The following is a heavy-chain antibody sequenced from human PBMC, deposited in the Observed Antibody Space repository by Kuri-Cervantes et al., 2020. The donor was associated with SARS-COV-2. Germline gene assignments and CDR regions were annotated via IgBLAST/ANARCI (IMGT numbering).Heavy chain of an antibody. V-gene: IGHV4-39*02. D-gene: IGHD3-22*01. J-gene: IGHJ4*02. Sequence: SETLSLTCTVSGGSISSSSYYWGWIRQPPGKGLEWIGSIYYSGSTYYNPSLKSRVTISVDTSKNQFSLKLSSVTAADTAVYYCARDRGNYYDSSGYYLDYWGQGTLVTVSS. CDR3: ARDRGNYYDSSGYYLDY. CDR2: IYYSGST. CDR1: GGSISSSSYY.